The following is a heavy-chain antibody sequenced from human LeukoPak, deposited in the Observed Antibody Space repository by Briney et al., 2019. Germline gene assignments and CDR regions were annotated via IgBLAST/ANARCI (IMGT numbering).Heavy chain of an antibody. CDR2: ISSSSSTI. V-gene: IGHV3-48*04. J-gene: IGHJ4*02. CDR3: ARDKRVVAANFDY. Sequence: GGSLRLSCAASGFTFSNAWMSWVRQAPGKGLEWVSYISSSSSTIYYADSVKGRFTISRDNAKNSLYLQMNSLRAEDTAVYYCARDKRVVAANFDYWGQGTLVTVSS. D-gene: IGHD2-15*01. CDR1: GFTFSNAW.